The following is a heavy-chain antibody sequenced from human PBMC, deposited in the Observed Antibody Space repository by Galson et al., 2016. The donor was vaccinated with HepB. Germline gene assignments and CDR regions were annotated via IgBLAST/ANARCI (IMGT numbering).Heavy chain of an antibody. D-gene: IGHD1-26*01. CDR1: GYSFAKYW. CDR2: IYPGDSDT. Sequence: QSGAEVKKPGESLKISCPGSGYSFAKYWIVWVRQMPGKGLEWLGIIYPGDSDTTYSPSFQGQVTISADKSISTAYLQWSSLKASDTVMYYCARQVGAIHDHWGQGTLVTVSS. J-gene: IGHJ4*02. CDR3: ARQVGAIHDH. V-gene: IGHV5-51*01.